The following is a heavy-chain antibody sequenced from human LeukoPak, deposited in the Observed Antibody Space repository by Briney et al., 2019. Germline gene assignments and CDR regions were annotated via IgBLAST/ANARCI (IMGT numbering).Heavy chain of an antibody. CDR2: TYYRSKWYN. Sequence: SQTLSLTCAISGDSVSSNSAARNWIRQSPSRGLEWLGRTYYRSKWYNDYAVSVKSRITINPDTSKNQFSLQLNSVTPENTAVYYCARSSTAGEGSLDFDYWGQGTLVTVSS. J-gene: IGHJ4*02. CDR3: ARSSTAGEGSLDFDY. V-gene: IGHV6-1*01. CDR1: GDSVSSNSAA. D-gene: IGHD6-13*01.